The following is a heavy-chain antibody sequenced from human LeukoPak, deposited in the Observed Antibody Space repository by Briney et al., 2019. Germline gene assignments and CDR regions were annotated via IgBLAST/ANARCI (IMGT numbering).Heavy chain of an antibody. CDR1: GYTFTGYY. Sequence: ASVKVSCKASGYTFTGYYMHWVRQAPRQGLEWMGWINPNSGGTNYAQKFQGRVTMTRDTSISTAYMELSRLRSDDTAVYYCARESKDGYNSRWFDPWGQGTLVTVSS. CDR3: ARESKDGYNSRWFDP. CDR2: INPNSGGT. J-gene: IGHJ5*02. D-gene: IGHD5-24*01. V-gene: IGHV1-2*02.